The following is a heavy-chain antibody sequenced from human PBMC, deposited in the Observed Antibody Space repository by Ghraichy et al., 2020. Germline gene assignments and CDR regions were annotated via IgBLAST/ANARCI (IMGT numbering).Heavy chain of an antibody. CDR2: ISYDGKKK. CDR3: AKDDTDMGDAFDI. J-gene: IGHJ3*02. D-gene: IGHD1-26*01. CDR1: GITFSNYG. Sequence: GGSLRLSCAASGITFSNYGMHWVRQAPGKGLEWLAVISYDGKKKFYADSVRGRFTISRDNSEHTLFLHLDNLRRDDTAIYYCAKDDTDMGDAFDIWGRGTVVNVSS. V-gene: IGHV3-30*18.